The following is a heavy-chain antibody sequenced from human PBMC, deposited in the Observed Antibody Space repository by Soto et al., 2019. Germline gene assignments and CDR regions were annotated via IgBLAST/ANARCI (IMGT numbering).Heavy chain of an antibody. Sequence: PGESLKISCKGSGYSFTSYWIGWVRQMPGKGLEWMGIIYPGDSDTRYSPSFQGQVTISADKSISTAYLQWSSLKASDTAMYYCARHRTPGYCSSTSCRLIFDYWGQGTLVTVSS. CDR2: IYPGDSDT. CDR3: ARHRTPGYCSSTSCRLIFDY. J-gene: IGHJ4*02. D-gene: IGHD2-2*01. V-gene: IGHV5-51*01. CDR1: GYSFTSYW.